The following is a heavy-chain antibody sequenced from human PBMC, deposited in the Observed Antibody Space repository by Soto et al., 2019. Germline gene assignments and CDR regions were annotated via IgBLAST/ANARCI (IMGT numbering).Heavy chain of an antibody. CDR1: GYSFTSYW. Sequence: GESLKISCKGSGYSFTSYWIGWVRQMPGKGLERMWIIYPGDSDTRYSPSFQGQVTISADTSITTTYLQWSSLKASDTAIYYCARLFDTSGWYDYWGQGTLVTVS. J-gene: IGHJ4*02. V-gene: IGHV5-51*01. CDR3: ARLFDTSGWYDY. D-gene: IGHD6-19*01. CDR2: IYPGDSDT.